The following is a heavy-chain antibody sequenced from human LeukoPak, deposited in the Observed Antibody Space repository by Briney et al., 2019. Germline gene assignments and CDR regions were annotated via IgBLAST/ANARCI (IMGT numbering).Heavy chain of an antibody. CDR3: GKVGRNSNP. CDR1: GGYFSGYY. J-gene: IGHJ5*02. Sequence: SETLPLTCAVYGGYFSGYYWNWIRQHPPKGLEWIGYIYYTGDTFYNPSLKSRVTMSLDTSDNQFSLKMSSVAAADTGMYYCGKVGRNSNPWGQGTLVTVSS. D-gene: IGHD4-23*01. V-gene: IGHV4-31*11. CDR2: IYYTGDT.